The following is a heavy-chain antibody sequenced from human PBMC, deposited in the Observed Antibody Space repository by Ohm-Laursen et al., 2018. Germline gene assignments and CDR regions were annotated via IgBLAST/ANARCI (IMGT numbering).Heavy chain of an antibody. CDR1: GFTVSSTY. D-gene: IGHD2-15*01. CDR2: IYSGGST. J-gene: IGHJ4*02. CDR3: ESSRITPHYFDY. V-gene: IGHV3-53*01. Sequence: SLRLSCSASGFTVSSTYMSWVRQAPGKGLEWVSVIYSGGSTYYADSVKGRFTISRDNSKNTLYLQMNTLRAEDTAVYYCESSRITPHYFDYWGQGTLVTVSS.